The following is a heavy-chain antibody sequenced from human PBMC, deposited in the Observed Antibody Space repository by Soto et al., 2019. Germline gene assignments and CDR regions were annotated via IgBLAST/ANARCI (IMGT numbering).Heavy chain of an antibody. CDR1: GGTFSSYA. Sequence: QVQLVQSGAEVKKPGSSVKVSCKASGGTFSSYAISWVRQAPGQGLEWLGGIIPIFGTANYAQKFQGRVTITADESTSTAYMELSSLRSEDTAVYYCARESEDGFDNGNDAFDIWGQGKMVTVSS. V-gene: IGHV1-69*01. D-gene: IGHD5-12*01. CDR3: ARESEDGFDNGNDAFDI. J-gene: IGHJ3*02. CDR2: IIPIFGTA.